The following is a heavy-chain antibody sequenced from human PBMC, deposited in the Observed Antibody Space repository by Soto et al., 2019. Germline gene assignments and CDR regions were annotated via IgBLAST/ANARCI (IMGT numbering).Heavy chain of an antibody. Sequence: PSETLSLTCTVSGGSISTYYWSWIRQPPGGTLEWIGYIYASGATTYNPSLESRVTMSVDMPNNEFSLELTSLTAADTDVYYCARSHSFDGSIYHYYFDFWGQGTLVTVSS. CDR2: IYASGAT. D-gene: IGHD3-10*01. J-gene: IGHJ4*02. CDR3: ARSHSFDGSIYHYYFDF. V-gene: IGHV4-59*01. CDR1: GGSISTYY.